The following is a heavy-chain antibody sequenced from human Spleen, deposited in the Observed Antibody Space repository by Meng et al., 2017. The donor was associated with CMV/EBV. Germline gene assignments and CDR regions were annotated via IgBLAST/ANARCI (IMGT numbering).Heavy chain of an antibody. J-gene: IGHJ4*02. CDR3: ARDLGQRGGAFDY. Sequence: GGSLRLSCVVSGFTFSTYAMTWVRQAPGKGLEWVSVIYIGGSTYYADSVKGRLTISRDNSKNTLYLQMNSLRAEDTAVYYCARDLGQRGGAFDYWGQGTLVTVSS. CDR2: IYIGGST. CDR1: GFTFSTYA. D-gene: IGHD3-10*01. V-gene: IGHV3-53*01.